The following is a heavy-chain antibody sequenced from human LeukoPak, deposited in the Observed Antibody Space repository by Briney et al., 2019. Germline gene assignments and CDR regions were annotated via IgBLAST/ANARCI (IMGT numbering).Heavy chain of an antibody. V-gene: IGHV3-21*06. J-gene: IGHJ6*02. CDR1: GFPFRDWH. CDR3: GGEFSSSPASMDV. Sequence: PGGPLRLSCAACGFPFRDWHMNWVREAPGKGLEGVSFISSTSDYIYYADSVKGRFTISRDNAKNSLYLQMSGLREEDTAVYYCGGEFSSSPASMDVWGQGATVTVSS. CDR2: ISSTSDYI. D-gene: IGHD6-13*01.